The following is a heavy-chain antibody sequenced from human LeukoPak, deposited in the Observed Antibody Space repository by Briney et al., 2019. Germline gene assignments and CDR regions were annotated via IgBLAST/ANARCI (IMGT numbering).Heavy chain of an antibody. D-gene: IGHD5-18*01. J-gene: IGHJ4*02. CDR2: ISYDGSNK. CDR1: GFTFSSYA. CDR3: ARDGITGYYYGYYFDY. V-gene: IGHV3-30-3*01. Sequence: GGSLRLSCAASGFTFSSYAMHWVRQAPGKGLEWVAVISYDGSNKCYADSVKGRFTISRDNSKNTLYLQMNSLRAEDTAVYYCARDGITGYYYGYYFDYWGQGTLVTVSS.